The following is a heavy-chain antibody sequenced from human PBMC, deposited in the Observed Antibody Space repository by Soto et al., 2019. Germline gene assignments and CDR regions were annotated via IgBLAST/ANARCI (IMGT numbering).Heavy chain of an antibody. CDR3: ARVDAYNQPNFSY. V-gene: IGHV1-18*01. CDR2: INPYNSNT. CDR1: GYTFTSYT. D-gene: IGHD1-1*01. Sequence: ASVKVSCKASGYTFTSYTITWVRQAPGQGLEWMGWINPYNSNTNYAQKFQDRVTMTTDTSTSTAYMELRSLRSDDTAVYYCARVDAYNQPNFSYWGQGTLVTVSS. J-gene: IGHJ4*02.